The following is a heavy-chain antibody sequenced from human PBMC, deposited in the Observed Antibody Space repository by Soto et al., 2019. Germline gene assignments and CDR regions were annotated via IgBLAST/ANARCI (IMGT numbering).Heavy chain of an antibody. CDR3: ARGGNIADRPHPFDI. D-gene: IGHD6-6*01. Sequence: EVQLVESGGGLVQPGGSLSLSCAASGFAFSNFWMHWVRQDPGKGLVWVSRTNSDGGSILYADSVKGRFTISRDNANSMLYLQLNSLRVEDTAVYYCARGGNIADRPHPFDIWGQGTLVTVSS. J-gene: IGHJ3*02. V-gene: IGHV3-74*01. CDR1: GFAFSNFW. CDR2: TNSDGGSI.